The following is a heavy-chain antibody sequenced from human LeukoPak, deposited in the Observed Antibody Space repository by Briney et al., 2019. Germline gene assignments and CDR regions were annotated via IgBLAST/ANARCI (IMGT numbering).Heavy chain of an antibody. CDR2: IYHSGST. V-gene: IGHV4-4*02. Sequence: SGTLSLTCAVSGGSISSSNWWSWVRQPPGKGLEWIGEIYHSGSTNYNPSLKSRVTISVDKSKNQFSLKLTSVTAANTAVYYCARWGEQTTLRAHAFDMWGQGTMVTVSS. D-gene: IGHD1-14*01. CDR1: GGSISSSNW. J-gene: IGHJ3*02. CDR3: ARWGEQTTLRAHAFDM.